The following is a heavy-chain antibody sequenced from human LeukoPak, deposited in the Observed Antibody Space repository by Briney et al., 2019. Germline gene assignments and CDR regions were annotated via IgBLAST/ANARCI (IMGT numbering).Heavy chain of an antibody. D-gene: IGHD3-16*02. CDR3: AVLLRLGKLSFHFDY. J-gene: IGHJ4*02. Sequence: GASVKVSCKASGYTFIAYYMHWVRQAPGQGLEWTGWINPNSGGTNYAQKFQGRVTMTRDTSISTAYMELSRLRSDDTAVYYCAVLLRLGKLSFHFDYWGQGTLVTVSS. CDR2: INPNSGGT. V-gene: IGHV1-2*02. CDR1: GYTFIAYY.